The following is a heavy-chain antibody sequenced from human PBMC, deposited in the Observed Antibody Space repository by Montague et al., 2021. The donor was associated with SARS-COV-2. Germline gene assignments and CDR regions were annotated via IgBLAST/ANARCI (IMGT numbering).Heavy chain of an antibody. J-gene: IGHJ6*02. D-gene: IGHD6-13*01. CDR1: GGSISSSSYY. V-gene: IGHV4-39*07. Sequence: SDTLSLTCTVSGGSISSSSYYWGWIRQPPGKGLEWIGSIYYSGSTYHNPSLKSRVTISVDTSKNQFSLKLSSVTAADTAVYYCARVGRQQLVRLSGMDVWGQGTTVTVSS. CDR2: IYYSGST. CDR3: ARVGRQQLVRLSGMDV.